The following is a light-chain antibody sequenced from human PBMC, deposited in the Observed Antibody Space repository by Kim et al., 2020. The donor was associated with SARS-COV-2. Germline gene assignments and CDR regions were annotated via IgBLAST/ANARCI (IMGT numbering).Light chain of an antibody. CDR3: KEYNSWTRT. V-gene: IGKV3-15*01. CDR2: GAS. J-gene: IGKJ1*01. Sequence: EIVMTQSPATLSVSPGERATLSCRASQSVSSNLAWYQQKPGQAPRLIIYGASTRASGIPARFSGSGSGTEFTLTISSLQSEDFAVYYCKEYNSWTRTFGQGTKVDIK. CDR1: QSVSSN.